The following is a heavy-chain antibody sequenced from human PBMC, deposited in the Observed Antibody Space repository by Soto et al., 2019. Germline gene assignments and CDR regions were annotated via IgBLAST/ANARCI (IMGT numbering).Heavy chain of an antibody. CDR2: INHSGST. CDR3: ARSHHYYGSESYYFDY. J-gene: IGHJ4*02. CDR1: GGPFSGYY. V-gene: IGHV4-34*01. Sequence: ETLSLTGAVYGGPFSGYYWCWIRQPPGKGLGWIGEINHSGSTNYNPSLKSRVTISVDTSKNQLSLKLSSVTAADTAVYYCARSHHYYGSESYYFDYWGQGTLVTVSS. D-gene: IGHD3-10*01.